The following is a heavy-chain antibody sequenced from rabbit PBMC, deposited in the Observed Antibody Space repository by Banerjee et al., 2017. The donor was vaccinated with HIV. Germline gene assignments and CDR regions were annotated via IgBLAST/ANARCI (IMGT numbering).Heavy chain of an antibody. CDR2: IYAGDGST. V-gene: IGHV1S40*01. Sequence: QSLEESGGDLVKPGASLTLTCTASGFSFSSSNYMSWVRQAPGKGLEWIGCIYAGDGSTYYASWAKGRFTISKTSSTTVTLQMTSLTAADTATYFCARDLSYYYDMDLWGQGTLVTVS. CDR3: ARDLSYYYDMDL. CDR1: GFSFSSSNY. J-gene: IGHJ6*01.